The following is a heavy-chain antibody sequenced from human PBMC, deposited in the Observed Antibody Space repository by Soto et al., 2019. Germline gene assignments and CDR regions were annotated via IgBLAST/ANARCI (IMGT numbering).Heavy chain of an antibody. D-gene: IGHD6-6*01. CDR2: IYYSGST. Sequence: QLQLHESGPGLVKPSETLSLTCTVSGGSISSSSYYWGWIRQPPGKGLEWIGSIYYSGSTYYNPSLKSRVTRSVATSKNQSSRKLSSVTAADTAVYYCARHVGSIGGPAGSIAARRAADAFDIWGQGTMVTVSS. V-gene: IGHV4-39*01. J-gene: IGHJ3*02. CDR3: ARHVGSIGGPAGSIAARRAADAFDI. CDR1: GGSISSSSYY.